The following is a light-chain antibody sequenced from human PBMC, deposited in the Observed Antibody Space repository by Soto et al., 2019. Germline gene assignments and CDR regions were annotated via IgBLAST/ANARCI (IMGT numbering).Light chain of an antibody. CDR1: SSDVGGYNY. CDR2: EVS. CDR3: RTYTSSNTVL. J-gene: IGLJ2*01. Sequence: QSALTQPASVSGSPGQSITISCTGTSSDVGGYNYVSWYQQHPGKAPKLMIYEVSNRPSGVSDRFSGSKSGSTASLTISGLQAEYESDYYCRTYTSSNTVLFGGGTKLTVL. V-gene: IGLV2-14*01.